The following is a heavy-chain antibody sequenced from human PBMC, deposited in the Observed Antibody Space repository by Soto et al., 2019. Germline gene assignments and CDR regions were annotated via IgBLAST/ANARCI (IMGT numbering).Heavy chain of an antibody. CDR2: INPGPTSA. CDR3: AGASSRVSSVVSAY. Sequence: IHWVRQEIGEGLEWMGIINPGPTSASYSKEFPGRLTLTSHTPSRTVYMQLSNLRSDDTAVYYCAGASSRVSSVVSAYWGQGTLVTVSS. J-gene: IGHJ4*02. D-gene: IGHD2-15*01. V-gene: IGHV1-46*01.